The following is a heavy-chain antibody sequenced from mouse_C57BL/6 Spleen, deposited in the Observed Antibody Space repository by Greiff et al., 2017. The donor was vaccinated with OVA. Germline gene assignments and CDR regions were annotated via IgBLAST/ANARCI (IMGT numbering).Heavy chain of an antibody. Sequence: QVQLQESGPGLVQPSQSLSITCTVSGFSLTSYGVHWVRQSPGKGLEWLGVIWSGGSTDYNAAFISRLSISKDNSKSQVFFKMNSLQADDTAIYYCARKHYYGSSYGYFDVWGTGTTVTVSS. CDR2: IWSGGST. CDR1: GFSLTSYG. CDR3: ARKHYYGSSYGYFDV. J-gene: IGHJ1*03. V-gene: IGHV2-2*01. D-gene: IGHD1-1*01.